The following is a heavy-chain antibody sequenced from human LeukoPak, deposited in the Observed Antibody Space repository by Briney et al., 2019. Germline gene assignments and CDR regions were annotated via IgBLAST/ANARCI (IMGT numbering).Heavy chain of an antibody. V-gene: IGHV3-30*03. CDR1: GFTFSSYG. CDR3: ARGITGGSSSWYYHYYYMDV. CDR2: ISYDGGNK. J-gene: IGHJ6*03. D-gene: IGHD6-13*01. Sequence: GGSLRLSCAASGFTFSSYGMHWVRQAPGKGLEWVAVISYDGGNKYYADSVKGRFTISRDNSKNTLYLQMNSLRAEDTAVYYCARGITGGSSSWYYHYYYMDVWGKGTTVTVSS.